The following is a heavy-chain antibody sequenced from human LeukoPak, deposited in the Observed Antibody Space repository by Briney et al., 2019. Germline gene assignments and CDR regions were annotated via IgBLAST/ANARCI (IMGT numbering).Heavy chain of an antibody. Sequence: SETLSLTCTVSGGSISSYYWSWIRQPPGKGLEWIGYIYYSGSTNYNPSLKSRVTISVDTSKNQFSLKLSSVTAADTAVYYCARVPPMVRGVYYFDYWGQGTLVTVSS. CDR2: IYYSGST. J-gene: IGHJ4*02. CDR3: ARVPPMVRGVYYFDY. V-gene: IGHV4-59*01. CDR1: GGSISSYY. D-gene: IGHD3-10*01.